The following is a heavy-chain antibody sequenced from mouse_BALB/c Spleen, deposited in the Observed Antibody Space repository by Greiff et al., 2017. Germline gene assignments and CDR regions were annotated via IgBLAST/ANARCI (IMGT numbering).Heavy chain of an antibody. CDR1: GFAFSSYD. D-gene: IGHD2-1*01. CDR2: ISSGGGST. CDR3: ARLYGNYYFDY. Sequence: EVMLVESGGGLVKPGGSLKLSCAASGFAFSSYDMSWVRQTPEKRLEWVAYISSGGGSTYYPDTVKGRFTISRDNAKNTLYLQMSSLKSEDTAMYYCARLYGNYYFDYWGQGTTLTVSS. V-gene: IGHV5-12-1*01. J-gene: IGHJ2*01.